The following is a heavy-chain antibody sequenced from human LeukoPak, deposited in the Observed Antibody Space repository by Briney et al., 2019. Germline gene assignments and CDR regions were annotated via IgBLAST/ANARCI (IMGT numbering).Heavy chain of an antibody. CDR2: ISSSSSYI. CDR3: ARVIRGGFSGFKGYGDYKGVDDYYMDV. J-gene: IGHJ6*03. V-gene: IGHV3-21*01. Sequence: GGSLRLSCAASGFTFSSYTMNWVRQAPGKGLEWVSSISSSSSYIYYADSVKGRFTISRDNAKNSLYLQMNSLRAEDTAVYYCARVIRGGFSGFKGYGDYKGVDDYYMDVWGKGTTVTDSS. D-gene: IGHD4-17*01. CDR1: GFTFSSYT.